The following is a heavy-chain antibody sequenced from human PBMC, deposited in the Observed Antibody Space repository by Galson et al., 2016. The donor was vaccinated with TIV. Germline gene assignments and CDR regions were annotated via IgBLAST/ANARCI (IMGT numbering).Heavy chain of an antibody. CDR3: ARGAIRGGYYMDV. CDR1: DGSVSSYY. V-gene: IGHV4-59*02. Sequence: LTCTVSDGSVSSYYWSWIRQPPGKGLEWIGYVYYSADFSGSTTYKPSLKSRVTISVDTSKSQLSLRLSSVTAADTAVYYCARGAIRGGYYMDVWGKGTTVTVSS. J-gene: IGHJ6*03. CDR2: VYYSADFSGST. D-gene: IGHD3-10*01.